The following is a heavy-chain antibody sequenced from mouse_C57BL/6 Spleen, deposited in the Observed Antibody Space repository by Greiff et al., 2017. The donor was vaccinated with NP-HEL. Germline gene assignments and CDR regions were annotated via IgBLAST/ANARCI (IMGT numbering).Heavy chain of an antibody. CDR3: ARAITTVVATRDAMDY. Sequence: QVQLQQSGAELAKPGASVKLSCKASGYTFTSYWMHWVKQRPGQSLEWIGYINPSSGYTKYNQKFKDKATLTADKSSSTAYMQLSSLTYEDSAVYYCARAITTVVATRDAMDYWGQGTAVTVSS. J-gene: IGHJ4*01. CDR1: GYTFTSYW. CDR2: INPSSGYT. V-gene: IGHV1-7*01. D-gene: IGHD1-1*01.